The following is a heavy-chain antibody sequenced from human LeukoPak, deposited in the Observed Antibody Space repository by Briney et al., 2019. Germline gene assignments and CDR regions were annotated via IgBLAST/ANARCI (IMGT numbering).Heavy chain of an antibody. CDR3: ARAPGAFDI. J-gene: IGHJ3*02. CDR2: IYYTGGT. CDR1: GDSITSGSYY. V-gene: IGHV4-31*03. Sequence: SETLSLTCTVSGDSITSGSYYWAWIRQHPGKGLEWIGYIYYTGGTHYNPSLKSRLTISVDTSENHFSLKLSSVTAADTAIYFCARAPGAFDIWGQGTTVTVSS.